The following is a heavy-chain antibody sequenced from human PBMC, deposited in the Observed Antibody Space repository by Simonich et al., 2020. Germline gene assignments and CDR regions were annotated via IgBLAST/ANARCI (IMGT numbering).Heavy chain of an antibody. J-gene: IGHJ4*02. D-gene: IGHD2-15*01. CDR2: ISADNGNT. CDR3: ARASRGTWWYYYFDY. Sequence: QVQLVQSGAEVKKPGASVKVSCKASGYTFTSYGISWVRQAPGQGLEWMEWISADNGNTNDAPKRQGRVTMTTDTSTSTAYMGLRSLRADDKAVYYCARASRGTWWYYYFDYWGQGTLVTVSS. V-gene: IGHV1-18*01. CDR1: GYTFTSYG.